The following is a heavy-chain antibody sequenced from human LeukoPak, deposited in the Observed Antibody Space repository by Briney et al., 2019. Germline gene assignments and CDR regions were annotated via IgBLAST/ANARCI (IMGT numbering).Heavy chain of an antibody. V-gene: IGHV4-39*07. J-gene: IGHJ4*02. Sequence: SETLSLTCAVSGYSISSSSYYWGWIRQPPGKGLEWIGSIYYSGSTYYNPSLKSRVTISVDTSKNQFSLKLSSVTAADTAVYYCARGPSATGIDYWGQGTLVTVSS. D-gene: IGHD7-27*01. CDR3: ARGPSATGIDY. CDR2: IYYSGST. CDR1: GYSISSSSYY.